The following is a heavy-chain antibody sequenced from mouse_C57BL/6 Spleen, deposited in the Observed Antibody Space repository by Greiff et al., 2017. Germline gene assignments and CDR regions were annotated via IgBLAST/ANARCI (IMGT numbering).Heavy chain of an antibody. D-gene: IGHD1-1*01. CDR1: GYTFTSYW. J-gene: IGHJ1*03. CDR2: IYPSDSET. Sequence: QVQLQQPGAELVRPGSSVKLSCKASGYTFTSYWMDWVKQRPGQGLEWIGNIYPSDSETHYNQKFKDKATLTVDKSSSTAYMQLSSLTSEDSAVYYYARFPTVVAPTGSFDVWGTGTTVTVSS. V-gene: IGHV1-61*01. CDR3: ARFPTVVAPTGSFDV.